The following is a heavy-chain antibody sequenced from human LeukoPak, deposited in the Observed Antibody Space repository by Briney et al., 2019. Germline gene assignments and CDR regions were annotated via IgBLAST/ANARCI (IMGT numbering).Heavy chain of an antibody. CDR3: ARGGTMGDSIVYFDY. CDR2: INPNSGGT. CDR1: GYTFTGYY. D-gene: IGHD4/OR15-4a*01. Sequence: ASVKVSCKASGYTFTGYYMHWVRQAPGQGLEWMGWINPNSGGTNYAQKFQGWVTMTRDTSISTAYMELSRPRSDDTAVYYCARGGTMGDSIVYFDYWGQGTLVTVSS. J-gene: IGHJ4*02. V-gene: IGHV1-2*04.